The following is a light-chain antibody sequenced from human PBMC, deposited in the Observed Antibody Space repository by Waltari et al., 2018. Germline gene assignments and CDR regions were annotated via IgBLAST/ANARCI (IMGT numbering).Light chain of an antibody. CDR1: SKDVGANDY. CDR3: TAYTTSATLG. CDR2: DVR. V-gene: IGLV2-14*03. J-gene: IGLJ3*02. Sequence: QSALSQPASVSGSPGQSVTISCTGTSKDVGANDYASWYQQHPGRAPKLMIYDVRQRVSGGSNRFSGSRAGKTASLTISGIQTEDEADYYCTAYTTSATLGFGGGTRLTVL.